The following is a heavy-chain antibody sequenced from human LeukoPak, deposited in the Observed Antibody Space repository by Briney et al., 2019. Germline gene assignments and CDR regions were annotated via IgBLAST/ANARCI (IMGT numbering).Heavy chain of an antibody. J-gene: IGHJ5*02. CDR3: ARSETYYYGSGSYYNQYPANWFDP. CDR2: IYYSGST. D-gene: IGHD3-10*01. V-gene: IGHV4-31*03. CDR1: GGSISSGGYY. Sequence: PSETLSLTCTVSGGSISSGGYYWSWIRQHPGKGLEWIGYIYYSGSTYYNPSLKSRVTISVDTSKNQFSLKLSSVTAADTAVYYCARSETYYYGSGSYYNQYPANWFDPWGQGTLVTVSS.